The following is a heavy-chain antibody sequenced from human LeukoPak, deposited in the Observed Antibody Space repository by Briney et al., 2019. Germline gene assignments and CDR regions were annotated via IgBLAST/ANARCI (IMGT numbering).Heavy chain of an antibody. V-gene: IGHV4-4*02. Sequence: SETLSLTCAVSGGSISSSNWWSWVRQPPGKGLEWIGEIYHSGSTNYNPSLKSRVTISVDKSKNQFSLKLSSVTAADTAVYYCARATTAASSSWLYWGQGTLVTVSS. CDR2: IYHSGST. D-gene: IGHD6-13*01. J-gene: IGHJ4*02. CDR1: GGSISSSNW. CDR3: ARATTAASSSWLY.